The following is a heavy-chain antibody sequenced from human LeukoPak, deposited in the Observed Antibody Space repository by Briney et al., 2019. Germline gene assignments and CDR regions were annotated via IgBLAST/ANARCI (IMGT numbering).Heavy chain of an antibody. CDR3: ASSGSYRFDY. Sequence: PGGSLRLSCAASGITFSIYTMSWVRQTPGKGLEWVSHITASGTAMFYADSVKGRFTISRDNAKNSLYLQMNSLRDEDTAVYYCASSGSYRFDYWGQGTQVTVSS. V-gene: IGHV3-48*02. D-gene: IGHD1-26*01. CDR2: ITASGTAM. CDR1: GITFSIYT. J-gene: IGHJ4*02.